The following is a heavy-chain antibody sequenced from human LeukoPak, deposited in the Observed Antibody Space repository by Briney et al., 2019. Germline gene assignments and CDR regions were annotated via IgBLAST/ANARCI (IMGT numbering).Heavy chain of an antibody. J-gene: IGHJ4*02. Sequence: SETLSLTCAVYGGSFSGYYWSWIRQPPGKGLEWIGEINHSGSTNYNPSLKSRVTISVDTSMNQFSLKLSSVTAADTAVYYCARGGIVYCSNTSCYRGKTVDYWGQGTLVTVSS. V-gene: IGHV4-34*01. D-gene: IGHD2-2*02. CDR2: INHSGST. CDR1: GGSFSGYY. CDR3: ARGGIVYCSNTSCYRGKTVDY.